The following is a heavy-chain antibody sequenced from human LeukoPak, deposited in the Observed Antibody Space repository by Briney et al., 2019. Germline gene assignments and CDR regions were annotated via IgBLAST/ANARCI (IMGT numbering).Heavy chain of an antibody. CDR3: ARVKYSSSSPQNWFDP. Sequence: SVKVSCKASGGTFSSYAISWVRQAPGQGLEWMGRIIPIFGTANYAQKFQGRVTITTDESTSTAYMELSSLRSEDTAVYYCARVKYSSSSPQNWFDPWGQGTLVTVSS. V-gene: IGHV1-69*05. CDR1: GGTFSSYA. D-gene: IGHD6-6*01. CDR2: IIPIFGTA. J-gene: IGHJ5*02.